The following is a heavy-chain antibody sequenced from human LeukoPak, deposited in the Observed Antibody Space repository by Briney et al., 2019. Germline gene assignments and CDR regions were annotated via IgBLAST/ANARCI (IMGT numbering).Heavy chain of an antibody. J-gene: IGHJ4*02. CDR3: ARGRGLGIVGATTFAY. CDR2: FNPNTGGT. V-gene: IGHV1-2*07. Sequence: ASVKVSCKASGYTFTAYYMHWVRQAPGQGLEWMGWFNPNTGGTNYAHKFQGRVTMTSDTSITTAYMELSRLRFDDTAVYYCARGRGLGIVGATTFAYWGQGTLVTVSS. CDR1: GYTFTAYY. D-gene: IGHD1-26*01.